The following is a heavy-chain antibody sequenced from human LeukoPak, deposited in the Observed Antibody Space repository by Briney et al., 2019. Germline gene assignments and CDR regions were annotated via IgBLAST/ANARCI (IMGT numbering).Heavy chain of an antibody. V-gene: IGHV3-15*01. J-gene: IGHJ1*01. CDR2: IKSKTDGGTT. Sequence: GGSLRLSCAASGFTFSNAWMSWVRQAPGKGLEWVGRIKSKTDGGTTDYAAPVKGRFTISRDDSKNKLYLQMNSLKTEDTAVYYCTTAGALLPYDFWSGYYRPEYFQHWGQGTLVTVSS. CDR3: TTAGALLPYDFWSGYYRPEYFQH. D-gene: IGHD3-3*01. CDR1: GFTFSNAW.